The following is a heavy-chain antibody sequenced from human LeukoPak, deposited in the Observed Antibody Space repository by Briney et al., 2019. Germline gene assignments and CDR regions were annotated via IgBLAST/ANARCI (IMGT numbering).Heavy chain of an antibody. Sequence: GSLRLSCAASGFTFSSYSMNWVRQAPGKGLEWVSSISSSNNDIYYADSVKGRFTISRDNAKNALYLQMNSLRAEDTAVYYCARDAGNSSGRNDFDYWGQGTLVTVSS. CDR1: GFTFSSYS. CDR2: ISSSNNDI. D-gene: IGHD6-19*01. J-gene: IGHJ4*02. V-gene: IGHV3-21*01. CDR3: ARDAGNSSGRNDFDY.